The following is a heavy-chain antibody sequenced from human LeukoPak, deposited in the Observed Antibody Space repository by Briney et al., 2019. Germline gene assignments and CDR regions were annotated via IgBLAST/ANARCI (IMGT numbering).Heavy chain of an antibody. V-gene: IGHV3-21*06. CDR3: ARVAEAAAFDS. J-gene: IGHJ4*02. CDR1: GFTFSSYW. D-gene: IGHD6-13*01. Sequence: GGSLRLSCAASGFTFSSYWMHWVRQAPGKGLEWVSSISSNSRYIYYADSMRGRFTISRDNAKNSLYLQMNSLKPEDTAVYYCARVAEAAAFDSWGQGTLVTVSS. CDR2: ISSNSRYI.